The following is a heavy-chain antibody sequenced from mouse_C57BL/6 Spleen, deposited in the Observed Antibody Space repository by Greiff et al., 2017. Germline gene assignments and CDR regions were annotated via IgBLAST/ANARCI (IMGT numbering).Heavy chain of an antibody. CDR3: ARWDGYGFAY. CDR2: INPSSGYT. V-gene: IGHV1-4*01. J-gene: IGHJ3*01. D-gene: IGHD2-3*01. Sequence: VQLQQSGAELARPGASVKMSCKASGYTFTSYTMPWVKQRPGQGLEWIGYINPSSGYTKYNQKFKDKATLTADKSSSTAYMQLSSLTFEASAVYYCARWDGYGFAYWGQGTRVTVSA. CDR1: GYTFTSYT.